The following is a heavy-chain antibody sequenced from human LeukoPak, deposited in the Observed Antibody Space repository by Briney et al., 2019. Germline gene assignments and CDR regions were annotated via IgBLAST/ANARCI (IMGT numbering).Heavy chain of an antibody. CDR2: IYYTGST. Sequence: SETLSLTCTVSGGSISNYYWNWIRQPPGKGLEWIGYIYYTGSTNYNPSLKSRVTISVDTSKNQFSLKLSSVTAADTAVYYCAAGGYDMTVDYWGQGTLVTVSS. CDR3: AAGGYDMTVDY. D-gene: IGHD5-12*01. J-gene: IGHJ4*02. CDR1: GGSISNYY. V-gene: IGHV4-59*08.